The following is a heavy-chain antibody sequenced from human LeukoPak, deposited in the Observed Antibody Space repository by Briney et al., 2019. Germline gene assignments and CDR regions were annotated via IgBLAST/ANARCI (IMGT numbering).Heavy chain of an antibody. Sequence: WMGWVRQPPGKGLEWIGEIYHSGSTNYNPSLKSRVTISVDKSKNQFSLKLSSVTAADTAVYYCAREGIVGATGTFDYWGQGTLVTVSS. V-gene: IGHV4-4*02. CDR1: W. J-gene: IGHJ4*02. D-gene: IGHD1-26*01. CDR2: IYHSGST. CDR3: AREGIVGATGTFDY.